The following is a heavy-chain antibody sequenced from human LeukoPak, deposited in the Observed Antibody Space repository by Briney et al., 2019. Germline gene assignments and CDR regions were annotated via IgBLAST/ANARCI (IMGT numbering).Heavy chain of an antibody. J-gene: IGHJ2*01. V-gene: IGHV3-30*02. CDR2: MHYDGNIK. Sequence: PGGSLRLSCAASGFTFSSYGMHWVRQAPGKGLEWVAFMHYDGNIKYYADSVKGRFTISRDISKNTLYLQMSSLRAEDTAVYYCAKDACSGGTCCGGWYCDLWGRGTLVTVSS. D-gene: IGHD2-15*01. CDR1: GFTFSSYG. CDR3: AKDACSGGTCCGGWYCDL.